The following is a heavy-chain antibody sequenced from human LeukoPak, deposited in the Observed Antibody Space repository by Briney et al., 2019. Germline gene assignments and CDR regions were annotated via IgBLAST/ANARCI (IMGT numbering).Heavy chain of an antibody. J-gene: IGHJ6*02. V-gene: IGHV1-2*02. Sequence: ASVTVSCTASGSTFSCYYIHWVRQAPGQGLEWMGWINPKSGGTTYAQKFQGRVTMTRDTSISTAYMELSRLRSDDSVVYYCATSGMVRGMDVWGQGTTVTVSS. CDR3: ATSGMVRGMDV. CDR2: INPKSGGT. D-gene: IGHD3-10*01. CDR1: GSTFSCYY.